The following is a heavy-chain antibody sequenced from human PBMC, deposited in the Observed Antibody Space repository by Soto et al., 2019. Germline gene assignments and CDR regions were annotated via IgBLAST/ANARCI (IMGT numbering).Heavy chain of an antibody. CDR2: IYYSGST. CDR3: ARRYGYSFDY. CDR1: GGSIGSYT. Sequence: QVQLQESGPGLVRPSEPLSLTCPASGGSIGSYTWGWFRQPPGKGLEWIGYIYYSGSTNYNPSLKSRVTISVDTSKNQFSLKLSSVTAADTAVYYCARRYGYSFDYWGQGTLVTVSS. V-gene: IGHV4-59*08. J-gene: IGHJ4*02. D-gene: IGHD1-1*01.